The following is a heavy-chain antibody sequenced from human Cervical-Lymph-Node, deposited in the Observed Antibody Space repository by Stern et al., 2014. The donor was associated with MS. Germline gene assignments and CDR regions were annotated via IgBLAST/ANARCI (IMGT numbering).Heavy chain of an antibody. CDR3: ARVHSGYDWFDY. Sequence: QVQLQESGPGLVKPSGTLSLTCDVSGASISNTNWWGWVRQPPAMGLEWIGEIHHSGNTNFKSSLKIRVTISLDKSKNQFSLELKSVTAADTAVYFCARVHSGYDWFDYWGQGILVTVSS. V-gene: IGHV4-4*02. CDR1: GASISNTNW. CDR2: IHHSGNT. J-gene: IGHJ4*02. D-gene: IGHD5-12*01.